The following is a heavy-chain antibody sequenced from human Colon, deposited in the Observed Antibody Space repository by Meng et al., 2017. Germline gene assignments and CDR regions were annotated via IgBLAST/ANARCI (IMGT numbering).Heavy chain of an antibody. CDR1: GFTLSACA. CDR3: VRHKYRSTFRNYYYFGMDV. J-gene: IGHJ6*02. V-gene: IGHV3-30*04. D-gene: IGHD6-13*01. Sequence: SLKISFAAPGFTLSACAMHWVRQAPGKGLERVAVISNDESDKPYADSVKGRFTISRDDSKNTLYLQMNSLRPEDTGVYYCVRHKYRSTFRNYYYFGMDVWGQGTTVTVSS. CDR2: ISNDESDK.